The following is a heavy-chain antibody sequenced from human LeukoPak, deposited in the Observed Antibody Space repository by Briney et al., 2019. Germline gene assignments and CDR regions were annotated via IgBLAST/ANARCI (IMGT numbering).Heavy chain of an antibody. V-gene: IGHV1-8*02. J-gene: IGHJ4*02. CDR1: GYTFTGYS. CDR3: AITMVRGVIILLDY. CDR2: MNPNSGNT. Sequence: ASVKVSCKASGYTFTGYSMHWVRQATGQGLEWMGWMNPNSGNTGYAQKFQGRVTMTRNTSISTAYMELSSLRSEDTAVYYCAITMVRGVIILLDYWGQGTLVTVSS. D-gene: IGHD3-10*01.